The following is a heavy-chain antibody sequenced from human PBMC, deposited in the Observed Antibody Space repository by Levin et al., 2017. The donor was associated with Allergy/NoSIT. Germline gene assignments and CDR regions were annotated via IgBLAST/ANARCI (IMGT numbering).Heavy chain of an antibody. Sequence: GESLKISCVVSGFTLYNYGTSWVRQAPGKGPEWVSSIRGHGDTTYYADSVKGRFTISRDNSKNTLYLQMNNLRAEDTALYYCASRPGADPYYFDYWGSGTLVTVSS. CDR2: IRGHGDTT. D-gene: IGHD7-27*01. J-gene: IGHJ4*02. CDR3: ASRPGADPYYFDY. V-gene: IGHV3-23*01. CDR1: GFTLYNYG.